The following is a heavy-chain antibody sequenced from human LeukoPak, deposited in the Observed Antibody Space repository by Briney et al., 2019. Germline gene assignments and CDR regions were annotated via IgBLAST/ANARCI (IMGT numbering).Heavy chain of an antibody. D-gene: IGHD2-2*01. J-gene: IGHJ4*02. CDR2: IGGDGRWQ. CDR3: AKGGMVVVPAGTFEY. Sequence: GGTLRLSRAASLYTLDEYAMHRVRHVPREGRERVSLIGGDGRWQYYADSVKRQFTISRDNSKISKYLQMNSLRTEYTAFYYCAKGGMVVVPAGTFEYWGPETPGTVSP. V-gene: IGHV3-43*02. CDR1: LYTLDEYA.